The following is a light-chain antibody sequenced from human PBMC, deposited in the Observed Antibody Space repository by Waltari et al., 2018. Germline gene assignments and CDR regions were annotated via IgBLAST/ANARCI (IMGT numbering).Light chain of an antibody. Sequence: SALTQPASVSGSPGQSIIISCTGTSSAVGDYNYVSWYQPRPGKAPTLIIYDVAKRPSGISNRFSGSKSGNTASLTISGLQPEDEADYYCCSYAGSDTLVFGGGTKLTVL. CDR1: SSAVGDYNY. CDR3: CSYAGSDTLV. V-gene: IGLV2-23*02. CDR2: DVA. J-gene: IGLJ2*01.